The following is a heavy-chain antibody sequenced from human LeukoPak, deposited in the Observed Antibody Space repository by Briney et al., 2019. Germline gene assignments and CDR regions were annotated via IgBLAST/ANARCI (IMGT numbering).Heavy chain of an antibody. CDR1: GGSISSGDYY. V-gene: IGHV4-39*01. J-gene: IGHJ4*02. D-gene: IGHD3-3*01. CDR3: ALGGYDFWSGYYSQPDY. CDR2: IYYSGST. Sequence: SETLSLTCTVSGGSISSGDYYWSWLRQPPGKGLEWIGSIYYSGSTYYNPSLKSRVTISVDTSKNQFSLKMSSVTAADTAVYYCALGGYDFWSGYYSQPDYWGQGTLVTVSS.